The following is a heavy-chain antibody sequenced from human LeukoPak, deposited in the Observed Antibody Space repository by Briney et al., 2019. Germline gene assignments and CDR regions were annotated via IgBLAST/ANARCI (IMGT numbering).Heavy chain of an antibody. CDR1: GVTFSSYW. CDR3: ARYGDYIASLDY. V-gene: IGHV3-7*01. J-gene: IGHJ4*02. D-gene: IGHD4-17*01. Sequence: GGSLRLSCVVSGVTFSSYWMSWVRQAPGRGLEWVANIKQDGSEKNYVDSVKGRFTISRDNAKNSLYLQMNSLRVEDTAVYYCARYGDYIASLDYWGQGTLVTVSS. CDR2: IKQDGSEK.